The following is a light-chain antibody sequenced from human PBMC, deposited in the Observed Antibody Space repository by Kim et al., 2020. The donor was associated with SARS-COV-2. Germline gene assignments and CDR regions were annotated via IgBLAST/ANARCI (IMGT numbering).Light chain of an antibody. V-gene: IGKV3-20*01. CDR2: GAS. Sequence: LSPGERATLSCRASQSVTSSYLAWYQQKPGQAPRLIIYGASSRASGMPDRFSGSGSGTDFTLTISRLEPEDFAVYYCQQYGSPLLTFGGGTKLEI. J-gene: IGKJ4*01. CDR3: QQYGSPLLT. CDR1: QSVTSSY.